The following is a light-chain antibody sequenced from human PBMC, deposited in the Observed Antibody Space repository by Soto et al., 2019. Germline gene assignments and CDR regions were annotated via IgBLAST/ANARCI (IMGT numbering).Light chain of an antibody. CDR1: QSISGW. Sequence: DIQMTQSPPTLSASVGDTVTITCRASQSISGWVAWYQQRPGKAPKLLIYKASTLESGVPSRFRGSGPGTEFTLTISSLQPDDFATYYCQQYHSFWTFGQGTKVEIK. V-gene: IGKV1-5*03. CDR3: QQYHSFWT. CDR2: KAS. J-gene: IGKJ1*01.